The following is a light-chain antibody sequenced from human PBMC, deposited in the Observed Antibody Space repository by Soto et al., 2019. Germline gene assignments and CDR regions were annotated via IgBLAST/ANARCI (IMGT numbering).Light chain of an antibody. J-gene: IGLJ2*01. V-gene: IGLV2-23*01. CDR1: SSDVGTYNL. Sequence: QSALTQPASVSGSPGQSITISCTGTSSDVGTYNLVSWYQQHPGKAPKLMIYVGSKRPSGVSNRLSGSKSGNTASLTISGLQAEDEDDYYCCSYAGSRTLVFGGGTKLTVL. CDR2: VGS. CDR3: CSYAGSRTLV.